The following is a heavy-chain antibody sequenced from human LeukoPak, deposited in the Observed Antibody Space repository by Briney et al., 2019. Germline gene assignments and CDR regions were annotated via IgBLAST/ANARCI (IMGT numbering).Heavy chain of an antibody. Sequence: SETLSLTCTVSGGSISSYYWSWIRQPPGRGLEWIGYIYYSGSTNYNPSLKSRVTISVDTSKNQFSLKLSSVTAADTAVYYCARRLVGGWFDPWGQGTLVTVSS. V-gene: IGHV4-59*08. CDR1: GGSISSYY. J-gene: IGHJ5*02. D-gene: IGHD2-15*01. CDR2: IYYSGST. CDR3: ARRLVGGWFDP.